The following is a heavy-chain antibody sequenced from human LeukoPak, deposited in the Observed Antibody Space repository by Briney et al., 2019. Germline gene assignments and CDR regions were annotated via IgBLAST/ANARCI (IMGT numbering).Heavy chain of an antibody. CDR1: GFTFSDYY. D-gene: IGHD3-16*02. CDR2: ISSSGSNI. Sequence: GGSLRLSCAASGFTFSDYYMSWIRQAPGKGLEGVSYISSSGSNIYYADSVKGRFTISRDNAKNSVYLQMNSLKTEDIAVYYCTTDYYDYVWGSYRPDYWGQGTLVTVSS. V-gene: IGHV3-11*01. CDR3: TTDYYDYVWGSYRPDY. J-gene: IGHJ4*02.